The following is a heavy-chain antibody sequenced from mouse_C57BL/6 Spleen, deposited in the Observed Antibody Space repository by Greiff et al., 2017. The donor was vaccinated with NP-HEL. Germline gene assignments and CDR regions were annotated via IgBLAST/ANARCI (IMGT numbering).Heavy chain of an antibody. CDR2: IYPGSGNT. V-gene: IGHV1-76*01. J-gene: IGHJ1*03. CDR3: ARGEDYSDV. D-gene: IGHD1-1*02. CDR1: GYTFTDYY. Sequence: QVQLQQSGAELVRPGASVKLSCKASGYTFTDYYINWVKQRPGQGLEWIARIYPGSGNTYYNEKFKGKATLTAEKSSSTAYMQLSSLTSEDSAVYFCARGEDYSDVWGTGTTVTVSS.